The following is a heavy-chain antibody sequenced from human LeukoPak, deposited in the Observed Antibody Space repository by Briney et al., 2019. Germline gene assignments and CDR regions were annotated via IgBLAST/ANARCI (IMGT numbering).Heavy chain of an antibody. D-gene: IGHD2-15*01. CDR2: ISAYNGNT. CDR1: GYTFTSYG. CDR3: AKAPPHLVVGKLYYFDY. J-gene: IGHJ4*02. Sequence: GASVKVSCKASGYTFTSYGISWVRQAPGQGLEWMGWISAYNGNTNYAQKLQGRVTMTTDTSTSTAYMELRSLRSDDTAVYYCAKAPPHLVVGKLYYFDYWGQGTLVTVSS. V-gene: IGHV1-18*01.